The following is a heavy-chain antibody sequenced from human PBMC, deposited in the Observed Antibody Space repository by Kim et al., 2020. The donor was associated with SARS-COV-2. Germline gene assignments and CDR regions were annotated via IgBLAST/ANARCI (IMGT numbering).Heavy chain of an antibody. CDR1: GYTFTSYG. Sequence: ASVKVSCKASGYTFTSYGISWVRQAPGQGLEWMGWISAYNGNTNYAQKLQGRVTMTTDTSTSTAYMELRSLRSDDTAVYYCTRLGLGEVSRLAHTFDYWGQGALVTVSS. CDR2: ISAYNGNT. J-gene: IGHJ4*02. D-gene: IGHD3-16*02. CDR3: TRLGLGEVSRLAHTFDY. V-gene: IGHV1-18*04.